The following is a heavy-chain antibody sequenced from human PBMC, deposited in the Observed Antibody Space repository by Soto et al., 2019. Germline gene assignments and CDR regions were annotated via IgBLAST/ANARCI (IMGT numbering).Heavy chain of an antibody. CDR3: AKIPGYYSDSTGYHLDY. Sequence: EVPLLESGGGLVQPGGSLRLSCAASEFTFSNYAMSWVRQAPGKGLEWVSAISYGGGTTYYADSVKGRFTISRDNSQNTLLAQMNGLSAEDTAVYYCAKIPGYYSDSTGYHLDYWAQGTLVTVSS. D-gene: IGHD3-22*01. CDR2: ISYGGGTT. J-gene: IGHJ4*02. CDR1: EFTFSNYA. V-gene: IGHV3-23*01.